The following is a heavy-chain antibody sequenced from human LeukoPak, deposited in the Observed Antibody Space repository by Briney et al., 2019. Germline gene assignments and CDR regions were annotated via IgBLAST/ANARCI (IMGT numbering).Heavy chain of an antibody. CDR3: AKVPTVYYYYGMDV. CDR1: GFTFSSYW. CDR2: IKTDGSST. V-gene: IGHV3-74*01. J-gene: IGHJ6*02. Sequence: QPGGSLRLSCAASGFTFSSYWMDWVRQAPGKGLVWVSRIKTDGSSTSYADSVKGRFTISRDNAKNTLHMQMNSLRTEDTALYYCAKVPTVYYYYGMDVWGQGTTVTVSS. D-gene: IGHD4-11*01.